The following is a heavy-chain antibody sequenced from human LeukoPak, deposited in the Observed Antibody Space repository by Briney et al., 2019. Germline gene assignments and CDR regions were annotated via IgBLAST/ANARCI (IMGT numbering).Heavy chain of an antibody. J-gene: IGHJ4*02. D-gene: IGHD6-6*01. Sequence: ASVKVSCKASGYTFTSYDINWVRQATGQGLEWMGWMNPNSGNTGYAQKFQGRVTMTRNTSISTAYMEPSSLRSEDTAVYYCARDPYSSSSAGYWGQGTLVTVSS. CDR3: ARDPYSSSSAGY. V-gene: IGHV1-8*01. CDR2: MNPNSGNT. CDR1: GYTFTSYD.